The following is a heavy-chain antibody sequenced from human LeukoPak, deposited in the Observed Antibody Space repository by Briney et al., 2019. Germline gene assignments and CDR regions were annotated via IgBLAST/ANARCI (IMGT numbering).Heavy chain of an antibody. CDR3: ARDRGNITMDIFDY. CDR2: INPSGGST. CDR1: GYXFTSYY. Sequence: ASVKVSCRASGYXFTSYYIHWVRQAPGQGLEWMGIINPSGGSTSYAQKFQGRVTMTRDTSTSTVYMELSSLRSEDTAVYYCARDRGNITMDIFDYWGQGTLVTVSS. J-gene: IGHJ4*02. V-gene: IGHV1-46*01. D-gene: IGHD3-10*01.